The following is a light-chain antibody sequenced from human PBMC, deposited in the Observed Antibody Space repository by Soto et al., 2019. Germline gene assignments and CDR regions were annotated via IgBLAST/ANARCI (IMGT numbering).Light chain of an antibody. J-gene: IGKJ1*01. V-gene: IGKV3-20*01. Sequence: ENVLTQSPGTLSLSPGERATLSCRASQSVSSNYVAWYQQKPGQAPRLLVYGASSRATGIPDRFSGSGSGTDFTLTSSRLEPEDFAVYYCQQYGSSRWTFGQGTKVEIK. CDR2: GAS. CDR3: QQYGSSRWT. CDR1: QSVSSNY.